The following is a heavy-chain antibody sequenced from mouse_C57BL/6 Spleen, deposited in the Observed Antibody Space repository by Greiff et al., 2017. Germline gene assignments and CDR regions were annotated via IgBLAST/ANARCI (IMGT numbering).Heavy chain of an antibody. CDR2: INPNYGTT. V-gene: IGHV1-39*01. J-gene: IGHJ3*01. CDR3: ARSLYYGSSYGFAY. D-gene: IGHD1-1*01. CDR1: GYSFTDYN. Sequence: EVQLQQSGPELVKPGASVKISCKASGYSFTDYNMNWVKQSNGKSLEWIGVINPNYGTTSYNQKFKGKATLTVDQSSSTAYMQLNSLTSEDSAVYYWARSLYYGSSYGFAYWGQGTLVTVSA.